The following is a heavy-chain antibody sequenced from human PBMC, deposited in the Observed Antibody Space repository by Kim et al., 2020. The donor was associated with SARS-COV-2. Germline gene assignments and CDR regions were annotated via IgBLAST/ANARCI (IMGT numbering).Heavy chain of an antibody. D-gene: IGHD1-26*01. CDR2: INPDGSDK. Sequence: GGSLRLSCTVSGFTFADSWMAWVRQAPGKGLEGVATINPDGSDKHYVDSLRGRFTISRDNAKSSLFLQMNNLRVEDTAVLFCMGSNFWGQGTLVSVSS. CDR3: MGSNF. CDR1: GFTFADSW. J-gene: IGHJ4*02. V-gene: IGHV3-7*03.